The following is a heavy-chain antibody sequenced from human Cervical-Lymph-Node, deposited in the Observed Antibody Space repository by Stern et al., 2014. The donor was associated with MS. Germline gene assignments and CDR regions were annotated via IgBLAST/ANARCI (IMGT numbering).Heavy chain of an antibody. J-gene: IGHJ4*02. CDR3: AKDQPNFNFWSGHASPLDY. Sequence: VQLLESGGGVVQPGGALRLSCAVSGFSFRNYAMHWVRQSTGKGLGWVGLISFDGNKSLYGDSVKGRFTISRDNSKNTLYLQMNSLRVEDTAVYYCAKDQPNFNFWSGHASPLDYWGQGALVTVSS. CDR2: ISFDGNKS. CDR1: GFSFRNYA. D-gene: IGHD3-3*01. V-gene: IGHV3-30*18.